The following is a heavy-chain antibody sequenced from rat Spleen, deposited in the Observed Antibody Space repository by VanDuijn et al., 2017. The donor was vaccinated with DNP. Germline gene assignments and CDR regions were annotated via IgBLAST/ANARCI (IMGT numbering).Heavy chain of an antibody. CDR2: ISNTGDHT. V-gene: IGHV5-31*01. CDR1: GFIFSNYW. CDR3: ARGYDGYDY. D-gene: IGHD1-12*03. Sequence: EVQLVESGGGPVQPGRSLKLSCVASGFIFSNYWMYWIRQTPGKGLEWVASISNTGDHTYYSDSVKGRFSLSRDNAKSTLYLQMDSLRSEDTATYYCARGYDGYDYWGQGVMVTVSS. J-gene: IGHJ2*01.